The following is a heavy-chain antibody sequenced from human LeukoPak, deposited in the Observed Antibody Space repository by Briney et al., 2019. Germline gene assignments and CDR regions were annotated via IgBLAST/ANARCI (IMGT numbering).Heavy chain of an antibody. CDR3: ASIRYYYYGMDV. J-gene: IGHJ6*02. CDR2: IYSGGST. CDR1: GFTVSSNY. V-gene: IGHV3-53*01. D-gene: IGHD2-2*02. Sequence: GGSLRLSCAASGFTVSSNYMSWVRQAPGKGLEWVSVIYSGGSTYNADSVKGRYTISRDNSKNTLYLQMNSLRAEDTAVYYCASIRYYYYGMDVWGQGTTVTVSS.